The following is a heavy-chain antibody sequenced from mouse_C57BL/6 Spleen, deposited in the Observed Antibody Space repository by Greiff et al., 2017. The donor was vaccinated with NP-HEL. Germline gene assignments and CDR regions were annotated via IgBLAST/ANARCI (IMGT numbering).Heavy chain of an antibody. D-gene: IGHD3-2*02. J-gene: IGHJ2*01. V-gene: IGHV1-80*01. CDR1: GYAFGSYW. CDR3: ASGDSSGYGDY. Sequence: VQLQQSGAELVKPGASVKISCKASGYAFGSYWMNWVKQRPGRGLGGIGQIDPGDGVTNYNGKFKGKATLTADKSSSTAYMQLSSLTSEDSAVYFCASGDSSGYGDYWGQGTTLTVSS. CDR2: IDPGDGVT.